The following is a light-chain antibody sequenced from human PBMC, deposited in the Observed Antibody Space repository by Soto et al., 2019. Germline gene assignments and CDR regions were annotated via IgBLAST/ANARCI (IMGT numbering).Light chain of an antibody. V-gene: IGKV1-33*01. Sequence: DIQMTQSPSSLSASVGDRVTITCQASQDIAKYLNWYQQKPGEAPKLLIYDASNLEPGVPSRFSGSGSGTDFTFTIISLQPEDIATYYCQQYANLPITFGQGTRLDIK. J-gene: IGKJ5*01. CDR1: QDIAKY. CDR2: DAS. CDR3: QQYANLPIT.